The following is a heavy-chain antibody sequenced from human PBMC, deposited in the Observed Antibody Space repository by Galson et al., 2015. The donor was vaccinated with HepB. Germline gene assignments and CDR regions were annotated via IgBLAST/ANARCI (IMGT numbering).Heavy chain of an antibody. Sequence: SLRLSCAASGFTFDDYAMHWVRQAPGKGLEWVSGISWNSGSIGYADSVKGRFTISRDNAKNSLYLQMNSLRAEDTAVYYCAKASLRVIYGSGSLGYWGQGTLVTVSS. CDR2: ISWNSGSI. D-gene: IGHD3-10*01. CDR3: AKASLRVIYGSGSLGY. J-gene: IGHJ4*02. CDR1: GFTFDDYA. V-gene: IGHV3-9*01.